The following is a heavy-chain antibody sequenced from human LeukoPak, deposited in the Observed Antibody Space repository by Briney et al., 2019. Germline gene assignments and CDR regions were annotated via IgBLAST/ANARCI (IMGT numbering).Heavy chain of an antibody. Sequence: PGGSLRLSCAASGFTFSSYAMSWVRQAPGKGLEWVSAISGSGGSTYYADSVKGRFTIPRDNSKNTLYLQMNSLRAEDTAVYYCAKDPIPRYCSSTSCYRGFYFDYWGQGTLVTVSS. V-gene: IGHV3-23*01. J-gene: IGHJ4*02. D-gene: IGHD2-2*01. CDR2: ISGSGGST. CDR3: AKDPIPRYCSSTSCYRGFYFDY. CDR1: GFTFSSYA.